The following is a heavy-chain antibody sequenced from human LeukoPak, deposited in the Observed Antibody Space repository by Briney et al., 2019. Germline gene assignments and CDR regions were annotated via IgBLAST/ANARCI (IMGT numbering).Heavy chain of an antibody. D-gene: IGHD1-14*01. CDR3: ARGNRRYDAFDI. Sequence: GGSLRFSCAASGFTFSSYSMNGVRQARGKGLEWVSYISSSSSTIYYADSVKGRFTISRDNAKNSLYLQMNSLRAEDTAVYYCARGNRRYDAFDIWGQGTMVTVSS. CDR1: GFTFSSYS. J-gene: IGHJ3*02. CDR2: ISSSSSTI. V-gene: IGHV3-48*04.